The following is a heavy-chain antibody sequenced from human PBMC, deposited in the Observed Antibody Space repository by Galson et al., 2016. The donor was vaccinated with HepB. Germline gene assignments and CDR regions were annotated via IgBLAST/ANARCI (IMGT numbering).Heavy chain of an antibody. CDR3: TTDYDYITIFGMIHPGGY. CDR1: GFTFSNAW. V-gene: IGHV3-15*01. J-gene: IGHJ4*02. CDR2: IKSETEDGTT. D-gene: IGHD3-3*01. Sequence: SLRLSCAASGFTFSNAWMSWVRQAPGKGLEWVGRIKSETEDGTTEYAAPVKGRFIISRDDSKKMLYQQMNSLTAEDTAMYYCTTDYDYITIFGMIHPGGYWGQGTPVTVSS.